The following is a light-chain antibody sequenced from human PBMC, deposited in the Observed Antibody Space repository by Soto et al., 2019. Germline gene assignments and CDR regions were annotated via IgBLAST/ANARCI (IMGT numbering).Light chain of an antibody. CDR3: ATWDNTLTLDVI. Sequence: QSVLTQPPSVSAAPGQKVTISCSGSSSNIGSNFVSWYQLLPGTAPKLLIYDNDKRPSGTPDRFSASKSGTSATLGITGLQTGDEGDYYCATWDNTLTLDVIFGGGTKLTVL. V-gene: IGLV1-51*01. CDR1: SSNIGSNF. CDR2: DND. J-gene: IGLJ2*01.